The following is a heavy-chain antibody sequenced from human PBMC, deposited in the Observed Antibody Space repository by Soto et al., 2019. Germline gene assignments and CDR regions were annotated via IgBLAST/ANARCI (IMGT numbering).Heavy chain of an antibody. J-gene: IGHJ4*02. CDR1: GFTFSSYA. V-gene: IGHV3-23*01. D-gene: IGHD2-15*01. Sequence: PGGSLRLSCAASGFTFSSYAMSWVRQAPGKGLEWVSAISGSGGSTYYADSVKGRFTISRDNSKNTLYLQMNSLRAEDTAVYYCAKVERRTTGYCSGGSCYGYYFDYWGQGTLVTVSS. CDR3: AKVERRTTGYCSGGSCYGYYFDY. CDR2: ISGSGGST.